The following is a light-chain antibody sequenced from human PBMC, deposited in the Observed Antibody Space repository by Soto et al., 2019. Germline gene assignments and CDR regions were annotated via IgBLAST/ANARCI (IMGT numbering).Light chain of an antibody. CDR1: SSDVGSYNR. CDR2: EVN. Sequence: QSVLTQPPSVSGSPGQSVTISCTGTSSDVGSYNRVSWYQQPPGTAPKLMIYEVNNRPSGVPDRFSGSKSGNTASLTISGLQAEDEGDYYCCSYTSSTHYVFGTATKVTVL. J-gene: IGLJ1*01. CDR3: CSYTSSTHYV. V-gene: IGLV2-18*02.